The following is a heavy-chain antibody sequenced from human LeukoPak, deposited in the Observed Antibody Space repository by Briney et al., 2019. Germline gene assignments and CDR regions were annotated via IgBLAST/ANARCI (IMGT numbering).Heavy chain of an antibody. Sequence: SSVTVSCKASGGTFSSYAISGVRQAPGKGLEWMGRIIPIFGIANYAQKFQGRVTITADKSTSTAYMELSSLRSEDTAVYYCARGSAAAGTIDYWGQGTLVTVSS. CDR2: IIPIFGIA. CDR1: GGTFSSYA. V-gene: IGHV1-69*04. CDR3: ARGSAAAGTIDY. J-gene: IGHJ4*02. D-gene: IGHD6-13*01.